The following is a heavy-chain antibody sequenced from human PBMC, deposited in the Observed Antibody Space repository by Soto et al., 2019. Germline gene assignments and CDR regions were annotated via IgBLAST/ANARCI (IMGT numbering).Heavy chain of an antibody. CDR3: ARAHVYQKLPRITGSTVLRACDT. CDR2: IYSGGST. CDR1: GFTVSSNY. V-gene: IGHV3-53*02. Sequence: EVHLVETGGGLIQPGGSLRLSCAASGFTVSSNYMSWVRQAPGKGLEWVSVIYSGGSTYYEDSVKGRFTISRDNSKNTLYLQMNNLRAEETAVYYCARAHVYQKLPRITGSTVLRACDTWGQGTMVAVSS. J-gene: IGHJ3*02. D-gene: IGHD1-7*01.